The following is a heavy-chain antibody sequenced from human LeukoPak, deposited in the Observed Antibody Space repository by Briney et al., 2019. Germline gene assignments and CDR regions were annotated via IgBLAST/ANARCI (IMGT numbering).Heavy chain of an antibody. CDR3: AELGITMIGGV. V-gene: IGHV3-48*03. J-gene: IGHJ6*04. Sequence: GGSLTLSCAASGFTFSSYEMNWVRPAPGKGLEWVSYISSSGSTIYYADSVKGRFTISRDNAKNSLYLKMTRLRAEDTAVYYCAELGITMIGGVWGKGTTVTISS. CDR2: ISSSGSTI. D-gene: IGHD3-10*02. CDR1: GFTFSSYE.